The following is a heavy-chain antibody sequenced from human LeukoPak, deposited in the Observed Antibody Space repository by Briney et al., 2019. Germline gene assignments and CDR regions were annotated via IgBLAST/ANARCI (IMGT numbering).Heavy chain of an antibody. J-gene: IGHJ4*02. CDR3: ARAPYGYYFDY. CDR2: MNPNSGNT. V-gene: IGHV1-8*01. Sequence: ASVKVSCKASGYTFTSYDINWVRQATGKGLEWMGWMNPNSGNTDYAQKFQGRVTMTRNTSISTAYMELSSLRSEDTAVYYCARAPYGYYFDYWGQGTLVTVSS. D-gene: IGHD4-17*01. CDR1: GYTFTSYD.